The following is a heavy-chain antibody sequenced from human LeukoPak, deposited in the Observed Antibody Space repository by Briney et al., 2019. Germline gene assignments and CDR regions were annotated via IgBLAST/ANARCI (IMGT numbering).Heavy chain of an antibody. Sequence: GASVKVSCKASGYTSTSYDINWVRQATGQGLEWMGWMNPNSGNTGYAQKFQGRVTITRNTSISTAYMELSSLRSEDTAVYYCARSYSGSYWFDYWAREPWSPSPQ. CDR3: ARSYSGSYWFDY. CDR2: MNPNSGNT. J-gene: IGHJ4*02. CDR1: GYTSTSYD. D-gene: IGHD1-26*01. V-gene: IGHV1-8*03.